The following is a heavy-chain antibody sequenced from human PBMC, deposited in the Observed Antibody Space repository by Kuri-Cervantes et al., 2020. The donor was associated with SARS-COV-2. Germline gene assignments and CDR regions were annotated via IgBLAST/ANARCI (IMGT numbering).Heavy chain of an antibody. J-gene: IGHJ4*02. CDR1: GFTFGNAW. Sequence: LSLTCAASGFTFGNAWMSWVRQAPGKGLEWVGRIKSKTDGGTTDYAAPVKGRFTISRDDSKNTLYLQMNSLKTEDTAVYYCAKSKLLWFGELLHTIDYWGQGTLVTVSS. V-gene: IGHV3-15*01. CDR2: IKSKTDGGTT. CDR3: AKSKLLWFGELLHTIDY. D-gene: IGHD3-10*01.